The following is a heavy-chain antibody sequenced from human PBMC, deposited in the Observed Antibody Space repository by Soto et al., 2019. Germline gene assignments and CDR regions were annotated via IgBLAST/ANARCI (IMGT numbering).Heavy chain of an antibody. V-gene: IGHV2-5*02. D-gene: IGHD6-19*01. CDR2: IYWDDDK. CDR3: ARKQGIAVAGTRVWFDP. Sequence: QITLKESGPTLVKPTQTLTLTYTFSGFSLSTSGVGVGWIRQPPGKALEWLALIYWDDDKRYSPSLKSRLTITKDTSKNQVVLTMTNMDPVDTATYYCARKQGIAVAGTRVWFDPWGQGTLVTVSS. J-gene: IGHJ5*02. CDR1: GFSLSTSGVG.